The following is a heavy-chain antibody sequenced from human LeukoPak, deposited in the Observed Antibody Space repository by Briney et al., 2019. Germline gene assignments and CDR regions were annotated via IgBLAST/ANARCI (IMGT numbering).Heavy chain of an antibody. Sequence: GGSLRLSCVASGLNFDDSAMHWVRQAPGKGLEWVSLISADGGSTLSADSVKGRFSISRDNSKNSLYLQMNSLRSEDTAMYYCAKESGKFDYWGQGTLVAVSS. CDR3: AKESGKFDY. V-gene: IGHV3-43*02. CDR2: ISADGGST. J-gene: IGHJ4*02. CDR1: GLNFDDSA.